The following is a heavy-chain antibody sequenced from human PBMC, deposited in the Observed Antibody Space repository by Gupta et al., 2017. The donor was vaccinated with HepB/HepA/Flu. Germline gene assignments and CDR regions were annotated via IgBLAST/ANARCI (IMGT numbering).Heavy chain of an antibody. CDR3: ARLAVADNPFDY. CDR2: INHSGST. D-gene: IGHD6-19*01. Sequence: QVQLQQWGAGLLKPSETLSLTCAVYGGSFSGYYWSWIRQPPGKGLEWIGEINHSGSTNSNPSLKSRVTISVDTSKNQFSLKLSSVTXAXTAVYYXARLAVADNPFDYWGQGTLVTVSS. V-gene: IGHV4-34*01. CDR1: GGSFSGYY. J-gene: IGHJ4*02.